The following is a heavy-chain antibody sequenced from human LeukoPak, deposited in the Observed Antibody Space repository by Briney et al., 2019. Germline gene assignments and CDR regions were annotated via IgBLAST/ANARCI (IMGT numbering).Heavy chain of an antibody. CDR2: INAGNGNT. CDR3: ARVGYDSSGYYSGYFDY. D-gene: IGHD3-22*01. CDR1: GYTFTSYA. Sequence: ASVKVSCKASGYTFTSYAMHWVRQAPGQRLEWMGWINAGNGNTKYSQTFQGRVTITRDTSASTAYMELSSLRSEDTAVYYCARVGYDSSGYYSGYFDYWGQGTLVTVSS. J-gene: IGHJ4*02. V-gene: IGHV1-3*01.